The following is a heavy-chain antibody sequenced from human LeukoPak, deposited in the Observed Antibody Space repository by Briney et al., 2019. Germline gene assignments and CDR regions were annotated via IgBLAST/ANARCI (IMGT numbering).Heavy chain of an antibody. J-gene: IGHJ4*02. CDR2: ISYDGSNK. Sequence: GRSLRLSCAASGFTFSSYAMHWVRQAPGKGLEWVAVISYDGSNKYYADPVKGRFTISRDNSKNTLYLQMNSLRAEDTAVYYCARDGGNFGGYFDYWGQGTLVTVSS. V-gene: IGHV3-30-3*01. CDR1: GFTFSSYA. CDR3: ARDGGNFGGYFDY. D-gene: IGHD4-23*01.